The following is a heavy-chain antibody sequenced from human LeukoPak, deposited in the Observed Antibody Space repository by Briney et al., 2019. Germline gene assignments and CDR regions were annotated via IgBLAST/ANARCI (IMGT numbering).Heavy chain of an antibody. Sequence: PSGTLSLTCAVSGGSISSSNWWSWVRQPPGKGLEWIGEIYHSGGTNYNPSLKSRITISVDKSQNQFSLKVNSLTAADTAVYYCARVVSSGWYPYYYYYYMDVWGKGTTVTVSS. V-gene: IGHV4-4*02. CDR1: GGSISSSNW. CDR3: ARVVSSGWYPYYYYYYMDV. CDR2: IYHSGGT. D-gene: IGHD6-19*01. J-gene: IGHJ6*03.